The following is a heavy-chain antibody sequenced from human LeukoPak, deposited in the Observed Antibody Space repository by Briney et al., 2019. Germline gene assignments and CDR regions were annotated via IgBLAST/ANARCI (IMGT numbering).Heavy chain of an antibody. D-gene: IGHD3-22*01. J-gene: IGHJ4*02. CDR1: GFTFSDHY. CDR3: VRVKGTYYYDSSGYEFDY. CDR2: TRNKANRYIT. Sequence: GGALRLSCAASGFTFSDHYMDWVRQAPGKGGEWVGRTRNKANRYITEYAASGKGRFTISTDDSKNSLFLYMKSLKTEDTAVYYCVRVKGTYYYDSSGYEFDYWGRGTLVTVSS. V-gene: IGHV3-72*01.